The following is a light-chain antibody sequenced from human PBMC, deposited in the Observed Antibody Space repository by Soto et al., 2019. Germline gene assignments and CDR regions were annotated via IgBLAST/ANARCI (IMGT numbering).Light chain of an antibody. CDR2: DVS. Sequence: QAASVSGSPGQSITISCTGTSSDVGGYNYVSWYQHHPGKAPKLMIYDVSNRPSGVSNRFSGSKSGNTASLTISGLQAEDEADYYCSSYTSSDTYVALGGGTKLTVL. J-gene: IGLJ2*01. CDR1: SSDVGGYNY. CDR3: SSYTSSDTYVA. V-gene: IGLV2-14*03.